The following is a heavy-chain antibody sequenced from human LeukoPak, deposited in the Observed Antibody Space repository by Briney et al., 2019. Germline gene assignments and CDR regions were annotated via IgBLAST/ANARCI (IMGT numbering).Heavy chain of an antibody. CDR1: GSRFTSYW. CDR2: IDPSDSYT. Sequence: GASLRISCKGSGSRFTSYWISWVRQLPGKGLGWMGRIDPSDSYTNYSPSFQGHVTISADKSISTAYLQWSSLKASDTAMYYCARLHCSGGTCYPADAFDIWGQGTMVTVSS. V-gene: IGHV5-10-1*01. CDR3: ARLHCSGGTCYPADAFDI. J-gene: IGHJ3*02. D-gene: IGHD2-15*01.